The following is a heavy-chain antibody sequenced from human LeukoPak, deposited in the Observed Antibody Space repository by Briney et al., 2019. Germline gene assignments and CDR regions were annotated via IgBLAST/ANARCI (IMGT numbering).Heavy chain of an antibody. CDR1: GFTFSSYA. CDR2: ISYDGSNK. V-gene: IGHV3-30-3*01. J-gene: IGHJ4*02. Sequence: GRSLRLSCAASGFTFSSYAMHWVRHAPAKGLEGVAVISYDGSNKYYADSVKGRFTISRDNSKNTLYLQMNSLRAEDTAVYYCARDRYSSGYYVDYWGQGTLVTVSS. D-gene: IGHD3-22*01. CDR3: ARDRYSSGYYVDY.